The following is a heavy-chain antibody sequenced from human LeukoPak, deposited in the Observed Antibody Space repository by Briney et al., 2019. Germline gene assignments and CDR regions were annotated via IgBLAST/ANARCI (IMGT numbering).Heavy chain of an antibody. CDR3: AKEFRGSSGWYPH. J-gene: IGHJ4*02. V-gene: IGHV3-48*03. Sequence: PGGSLRLSCAASGFTFSSYEMNWVRQAPGKGLEWVSYISSSGSTIYYADSVKGRFTISRDNAKNSLYLQMNSLRAEDTAVYYCAKEFRGSSGWYPHWGQGTLVTVSS. CDR2: ISSSGSTI. D-gene: IGHD6-19*01. CDR1: GFTFSSYE.